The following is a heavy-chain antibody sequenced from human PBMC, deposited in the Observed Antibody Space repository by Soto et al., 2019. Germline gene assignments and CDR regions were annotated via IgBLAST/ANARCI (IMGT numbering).Heavy chain of an antibody. D-gene: IGHD6-6*01. J-gene: IGHJ4*02. CDR3: AKRSRSSTFDY. V-gene: IGHV3-23*01. CDR1: GFTFSSYA. CDR2: ISGSDDST. Sequence: EVQLLESGGGLVQPGESLRLSCAASGFTFSSYAMSWVRQAPGKGLEWVSVISGSDDSTYYAASVKGRFTISRDNSKNTLYLQMNSLRAEDTAVYYCAKRSRSSTFDYWGQGTLVTVSS.